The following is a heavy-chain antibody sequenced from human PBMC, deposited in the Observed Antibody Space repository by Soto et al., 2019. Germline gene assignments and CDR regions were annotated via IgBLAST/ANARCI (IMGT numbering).Heavy chain of an antibody. J-gene: IGHJ4*02. CDR2: ISSSSSYI. V-gene: IGHV3-21*01. Sequence: PGGSLRLSCAASGFTFSSYSMNWVRQAPGKGLEWVPSISSSSSYIYYADSVKGRFTISRDNAKNSLYLQMNSLRAEDTAVYYCASPISQQYKYCSGGSCGKDEWGQGTLVTVSS. CDR3: ASPISQQYKYCSGGSCGKDE. CDR1: GFTFSSYS. D-gene: IGHD2-15*01.